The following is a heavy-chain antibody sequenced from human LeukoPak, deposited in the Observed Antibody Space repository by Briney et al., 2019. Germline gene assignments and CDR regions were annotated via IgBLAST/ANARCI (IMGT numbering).Heavy chain of an antibody. Sequence: PGGSLRLSCAASGFTFSSYSMNWVRQAPGKGLEWVSSISSSSSYIYYADSVKGRFTISRDNAKNSPYLQMNSLRAEDTAVYYCARDHPLDAFDIWGQGTMVTVSS. CDR2: ISSSSSYI. CDR1: GFTFSSYS. J-gene: IGHJ3*02. CDR3: ARDHPLDAFDI. V-gene: IGHV3-21*01.